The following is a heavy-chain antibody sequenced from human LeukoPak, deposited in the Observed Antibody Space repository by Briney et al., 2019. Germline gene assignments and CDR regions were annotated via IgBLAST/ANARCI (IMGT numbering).Heavy chain of an antibody. Sequence: PGGSLRLSCAASGFTFSSYAMHWVRQAPGKGLEWVAVISYDGSNKYYADSVKGRFTISRDNSKNTLYLQMNSLRAEDTAVYYCARDRLAVAGVDAFDIWGQGTMVTVSS. CDR2: ISYDGSNK. V-gene: IGHV3-30-3*01. J-gene: IGHJ3*02. D-gene: IGHD6-19*01. CDR3: ARDRLAVAGVDAFDI. CDR1: GFTFSSYA.